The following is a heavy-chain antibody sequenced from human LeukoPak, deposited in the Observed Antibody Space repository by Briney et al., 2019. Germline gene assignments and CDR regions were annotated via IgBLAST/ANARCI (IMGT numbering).Heavy chain of an antibody. J-gene: IGHJ6*02. V-gene: IGHV3-7*01. Sequence: GGSLGLSCAASGFTFNNFWMNWVRQAPGKGLEWVATIKQDGSEKYYVDSEKGRLSISRDNAKNSLYLQVNSLRADDTAVYYCARMPPETYSNGQYYYYGMDVWGQGTTVTVSS. CDR1: GFTFNNFW. D-gene: IGHD5-18*01. CDR3: ARMPPETYSNGQYYYYGMDV. CDR2: IKQDGSEK.